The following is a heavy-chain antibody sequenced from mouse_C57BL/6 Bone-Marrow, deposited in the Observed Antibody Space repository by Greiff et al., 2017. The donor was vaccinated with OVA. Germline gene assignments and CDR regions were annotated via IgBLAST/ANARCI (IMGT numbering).Heavy chain of an antibody. Sequence: EVQGVESGGGLVQPGESLKLSCESTEYEFPSHDMSWVRKTPEKRLELVAAINSDGGSTYYPDTMERRFIFSRDNTKKTLYLQMSSLRSEDTALDYCASSTMITTYWYFDVWGTGTTVTVSS. CDR3: ASSTMITTYWYFDV. CDR1: EYEFPSHD. J-gene: IGHJ1*03. D-gene: IGHD2-4*01. V-gene: IGHV5-2*01. CDR2: INSDGGST.